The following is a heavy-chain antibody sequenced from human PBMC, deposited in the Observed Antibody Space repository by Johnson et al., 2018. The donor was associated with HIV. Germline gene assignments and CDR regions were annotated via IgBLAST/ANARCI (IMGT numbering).Heavy chain of an antibody. D-gene: IGHD2-15*01. J-gene: IGHJ3*02. Sequence: VQLVESGGGLIQPGGSLRLSCAASDFTVSGNYMSWVRQAPGKGLEWVSLIHSGGTTFYADSVKGRFTISRDNSKNTLYLQMNSLRADDTAVYYCAREGIWYCSGGSCYGAFDIWGQGTMVTVSS. CDR3: AREGIWYCSGGSCYGAFDI. CDR1: DFTVSGNY. CDR2: IHSGGTT. V-gene: IGHV3-66*03.